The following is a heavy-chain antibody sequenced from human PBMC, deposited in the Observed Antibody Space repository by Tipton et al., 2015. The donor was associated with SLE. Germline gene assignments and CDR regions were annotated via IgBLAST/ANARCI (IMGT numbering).Heavy chain of an antibody. Sequence: TLSLTCAVSAYSISSDYYWGWIRQPPGKGLEWIGCIYHSGSTYYNPSLKSRVTISVDTSKNQFSLKLSSVTAADTAVYYCARGMGSSSGCNWFDPWGQGTLVTVSS. CDR3: ARGMGSSSGCNWFDP. CDR1: AYSISSDYY. CDR2: IYHSGST. D-gene: IGHD6-6*01. V-gene: IGHV4-38-2*01. J-gene: IGHJ5*02.